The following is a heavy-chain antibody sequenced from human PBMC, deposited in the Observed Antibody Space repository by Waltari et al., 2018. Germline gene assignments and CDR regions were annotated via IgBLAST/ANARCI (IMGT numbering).Heavy chain of an antibody. Sequence: QVQLQQWGAGLLKPSETLSLTCAVYGGSFSGYYWSWIRQPPGKGLEWIGEINHSGSTNYNPSLKSRVTISVDTSKNQFSLKLGSVTAADTAVYYCARGGYGGFNWFDPWGQGTLVTVSS. J-gene: IGHJ5*02. D-gene: IGHD4-17*01. CDR2: INHSGST. V-gene: IGHV4-34*01. CDR1: GGSFSGYY. CDR3: ARGGYGGFNWFDP.